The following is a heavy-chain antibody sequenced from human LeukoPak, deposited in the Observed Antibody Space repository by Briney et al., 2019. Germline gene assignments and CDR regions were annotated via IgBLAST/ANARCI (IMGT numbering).Heavy chain of an antibody. Sequence: GGSLRLSCAASGFTVSSNYMSWVRQAPGKGLEWVSVIYSGGSTYYADSVKGRFTISRDNAKNSLYLQMNSLRAEDTAVYYCARSSRKGVQLWLRDFDYWGQGTLVTVSS. CDR2: IYSGGST. CDR1: GFTVSSNY. D-gene: IGHD5-18*01. V-gene: IGHV3-53*01. J-gene: IGHJ4*02. CDR3: ARSSRKGVQLWLRDFDY.